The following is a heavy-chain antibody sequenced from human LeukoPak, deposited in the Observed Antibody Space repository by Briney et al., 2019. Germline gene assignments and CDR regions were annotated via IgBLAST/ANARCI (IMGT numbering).Heavy chain of an antibody. V-gene: IGHV4-59*08. J-gene: IGHJ6*02. Sequence: SETLSLTCTVSGGSISSYYWSWIRQPPGKGLEWIGYIYYSGSTNYNPSLKSRVTISVDTSKNQFSLKLSSVTAADTAVYYCARRSEFDADAMDVWGQGTTVTVSS. CDR1: GGSISSYY. CDR3: ARRSEFDADAMDV. D-gene: IGHD1-26*01. CDR2: IYYSGST.